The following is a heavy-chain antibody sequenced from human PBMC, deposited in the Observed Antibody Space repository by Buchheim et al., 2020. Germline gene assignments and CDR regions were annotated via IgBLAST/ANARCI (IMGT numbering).Heavy chain of an antibody. Sequence: EVQLVESGGGLVKPGGSLRLSCAASGFTFSSYSMNWVRQAPGKGLEWVSSISSSSSYIYYADSVKGRFTISRDNAKNSLYLQMNSLRAEDTAVYYCTTDPVVPAPLVGMDVWGQGTT. J-gene: IGHJ6*02. V-gene: IGHV3-21*01. CDR2: ISSSSSYI. D-gene: IGHD2-2*01. CDR3: TTDPVVPAPLVGMDV. CDR1: GFTFSSYS.